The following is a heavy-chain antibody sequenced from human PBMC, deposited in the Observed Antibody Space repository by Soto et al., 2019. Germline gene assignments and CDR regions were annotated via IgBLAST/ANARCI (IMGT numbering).Heavy chain of an antibody. CDR3: ARGRSICGGDCYDFDY. D-gene: IGHD2-21*02. V-gene: IGHV1-69*01. CDR2: IIPIFGTA. J-gene: IGHJ4*02. Sequence: QVQLVQSGAEVRKPGSSVKVSCKASGGTFSSYAISWVRQAPGQGLEWMGGIIPIFGTANYAQKFQGRVTITADESTSTAYMELSSLRSEDTAVYYCARGRSICGGDCYDFDYWGQGTLVPVSS. CDR1: GGTFSSYA.